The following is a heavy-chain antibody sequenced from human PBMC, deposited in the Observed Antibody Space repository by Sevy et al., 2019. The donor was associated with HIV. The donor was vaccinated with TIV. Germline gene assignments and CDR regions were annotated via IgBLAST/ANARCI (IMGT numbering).Heavy chain of an antibody. D-gene: IGHD2-2*01. Sequence: SETLSLTCTVSGGSISSYYWSWIRQPAGKGLEWIGRIYTSGSTNYNPSPKSRVTMSVDTSKNQFSLKLSSVTAADTAVYYCARDVRPAAPSYNWFDPWGQGTLVTVSS. V-gene: IGHV4-4*07. J-gene: IGHJ5*02. CDR3: ARDVRPAAPSYNWFDP. CDR1: GGSISSYY. CDR2: IYTSGST.